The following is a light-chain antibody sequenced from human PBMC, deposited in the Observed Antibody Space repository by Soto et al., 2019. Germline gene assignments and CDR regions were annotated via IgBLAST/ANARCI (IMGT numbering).Light chain of an antibody. CDR2: DVS. CDR3: SSYTSSSTLYD. Sequence: QSALTQPASVSGSPGQSITISCTGTSSDVGGYNYVSWYQQHPGKAPKLMIYDVSNRPSGVSNRFSGSKSGNTASLTISGLQAEDEADYYCSSYTSSSTLYDFGTGPKLPV. V-gene: IGLV2-14*01. J-gene: IGLJ1*01. CDR1: SSDVGGYNY.